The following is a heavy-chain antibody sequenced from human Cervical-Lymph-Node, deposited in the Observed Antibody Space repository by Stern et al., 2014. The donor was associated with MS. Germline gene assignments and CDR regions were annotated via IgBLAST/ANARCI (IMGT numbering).Heavy chain of an antibody. CDR1: GYTFTNGG. Sequence: QVQLVQSGAEVKKPGASVKVSCRASGYTFTNGGKHWVRQAPGQRLEWMGWASVGNDDIRYSQKFQGRIIITRDTSARTVYMDLSSLRSEDTAVYYCAGDHIGTNPNYLEYWGQGTLVTVSS. J-gene: IGHJ4*02. D-gene: IGHD1-1*01. CDR3: AGDHIGTNPNYLEY. CDR2: ASVGNDDI. V-gene: IGHV1-3*01.